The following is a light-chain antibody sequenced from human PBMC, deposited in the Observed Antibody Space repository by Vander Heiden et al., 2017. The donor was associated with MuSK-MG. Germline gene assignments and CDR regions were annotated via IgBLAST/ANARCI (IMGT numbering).Light chain of an antibody. J-gene: IGKJ3*01. Sequence: DIELTQSPSFLSASVGDRVTITCRASQDISLYLAWYQQKPGKAPKLLIYTSSILETGVPSRFSGSRSGTDFTLTISSLQPEDFATYYCQQLKDFPRTFGRGTTVDIK. CDR2: TSS. CDR3: QQLKDFPRT. V-gene: IGKV1-9*01. CDR1: QDISLY.